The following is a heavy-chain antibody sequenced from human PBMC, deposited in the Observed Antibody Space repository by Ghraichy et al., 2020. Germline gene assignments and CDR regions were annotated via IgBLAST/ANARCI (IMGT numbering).Heavy chain of an antibody. V-gene: IGHV3-21*01. CDR1: GFTFSSYS. CDR2: ISSSSSYI. Sequence: GGSLRLSCAASGFTFSSYSMNWVRQAPGKGLEWVSSISSSSSYIYYADSVKGRFTISRDNAKNSLYLQMNSLRAEDTAVYYCARDSRELGAFDIWGQGTMVTVSS. CDR3: ARDSRELGAFDI. J-gene: IGHJ3*02. D-gene: IGHD1-26*01.